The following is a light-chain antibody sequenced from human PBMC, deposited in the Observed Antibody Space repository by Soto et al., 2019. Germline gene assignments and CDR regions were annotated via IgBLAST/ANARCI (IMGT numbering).Light chain of an antibody. J-gene: IGKJ1*01. CDR1: QTTSSW. CDR3: LQDYSYPRT. V-gene: IGKV1-5*01. CDR2: GAS. Sequence: DIQMTQSPSTLSGSVGDRVTITCRASQTTSSWLAWYQQKPGKAPKLLIYGASRLQNGVPSRFSGSGSGTDFTLIISRLQPEDSATYYCLQDYSYPRTFGQGTKVDIK.